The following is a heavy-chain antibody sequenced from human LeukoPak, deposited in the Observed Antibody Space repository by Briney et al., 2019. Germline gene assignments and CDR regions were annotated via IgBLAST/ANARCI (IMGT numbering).Heavy chain of an antibody. CDR3: ARERTIFFLDV. CDR2: IKQDGSEK. Sequence: GGSLRLSCAASGFTFSSYWMSWVRQAPGKGLEWVANIKQDGSEKYYVDPVKGRFTISRDNAKNTLYLQMNSLRAEDAAVYYCARERTIFFLDVWGKGTTVTISS. V-gene: IGHV3-7*01. D-gene: IGHD3-9*01. J-gene: IGHJ6*04. CDR1: GFTFSSYW.